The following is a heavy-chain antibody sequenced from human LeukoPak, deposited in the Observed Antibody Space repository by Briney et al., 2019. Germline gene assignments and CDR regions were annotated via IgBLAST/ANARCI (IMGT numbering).Heavy chain of an antibody. CDR1: GGTFSSYA. Sequence: GASVKVSCKASGGTFSSYAISWVRQAPGQGLEWMGRIIPIFGTANYAQKFQGRVTITTDESTSTAYMELSSLRSEDTAVYYCARCHDSSGYYYEMGAFDIWGQGTMVTVSS. CDR2: IIPIFGTA. D-gene: IGHD3-22*01. V-gene: IGHV1-69*05. J-gene: IGHJ3*02. CDR3: ARCHDSSGYYYEMGAFDI.